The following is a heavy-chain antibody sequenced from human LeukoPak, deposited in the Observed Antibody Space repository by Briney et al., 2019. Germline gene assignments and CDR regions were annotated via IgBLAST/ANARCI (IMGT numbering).Heavy chain of an antibody. CDR3: ARGMDGYGPDAFDI. D-gene: IGHD5-24*01. J-gene: IGHJ3*02. CDR2: SGTYGRT. Sequence: GGSLRLSCVASVFTLSGNVLNCVREAPGKGLEWVSVSGTYGRTQYADSVKGRFTISRDSSKNTLYLQINRLRVEDTAVYYCARGMDGYGPDAFDIWGQGTMVTVSS. CDR1: VFTLSGNV. V-gene: IGHV3-23*01.